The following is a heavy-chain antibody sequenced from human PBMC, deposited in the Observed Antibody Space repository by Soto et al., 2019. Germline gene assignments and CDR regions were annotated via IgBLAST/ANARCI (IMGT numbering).Heavy chain of an antibody. CDR2: TNPSGGST. CDR3: ARAGASRDGYKRGSSAYFDY. Sequence: GASVKVSCKASGYTFTSYYMHWVRQAPGQGLEWMGITNPSGGSTSYAQKFQGRVTMTRDTSTSTVYMELSSLRSEDTAVYYCARAGASRDGYKRGSSAYFDYWGQGTLVTVSS. J-gene: IGHJ4*02. V-gene: IGHV1-46*01. D-gene: IGHD3-16*01. CDR1: GYTFTSYY.